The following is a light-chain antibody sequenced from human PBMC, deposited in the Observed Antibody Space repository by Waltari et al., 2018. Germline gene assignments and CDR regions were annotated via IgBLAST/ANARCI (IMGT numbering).Light chain of an antibody. CDR3: QQRSNWPPIT. J-gene: IGKJ5*01. V-gene: IGKV3-11*01. Sequence: EIVLTQSPVTLSLAPGERATLSCWASQSVGSSLAWYQQKPGQAPRLLMYDASNRATGVPARFNGSGSGTDFNLTIISLQSEDSAVYYCQQRSNWPPITFGQGTRLEIK. CDR2: DAS. CDR1: QSVGSS.